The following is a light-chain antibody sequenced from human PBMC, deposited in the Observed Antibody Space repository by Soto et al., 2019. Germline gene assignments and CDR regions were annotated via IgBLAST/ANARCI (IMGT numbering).Light chain of an antibody. Sequence: DIQMTQSPSSLSASVGDRVTITCRASQSISTYLNWYQHKPGKAPKVLIYAVSSLQSVVPSRFSVSGSGTDFTLTITSLQPEDSATYYCQHSYGTPRTFGQGTKVEIK. CDR3: QHSYGTPRT. J-gene: IGKJ1*01. CDR2: AVS. V-gene: IGKV1-39*01. CDR1: QSISTY.